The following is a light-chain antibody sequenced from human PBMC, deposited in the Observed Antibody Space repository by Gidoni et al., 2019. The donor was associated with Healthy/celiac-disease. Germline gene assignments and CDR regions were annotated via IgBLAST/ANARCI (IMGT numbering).Light chain of an antibody. CDR1: QGIIRY. CDR3: QQYYSYPLG. V-gene: IGKV1-8*01. CDR2: AAS. J-gene: IGKJ4*01. Sequence: ALRMTQSPSSFTASTGDRVTITCRASQGIIRYLAWYQQKPGKDPKILIYAASTLQSGVPSWFSGSGSGTDFTLTISCLQSEDFATYYCQQYYSYPLGFGGGTKVEIK.